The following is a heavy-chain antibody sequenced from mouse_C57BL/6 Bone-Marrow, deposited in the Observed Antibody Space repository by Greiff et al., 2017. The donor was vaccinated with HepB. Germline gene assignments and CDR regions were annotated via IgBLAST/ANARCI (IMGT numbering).Heavy chain of an antibody. Sequence: EVQLVESGGGLVKPGGSLKLSCAASGFTFSSYTMSWVRQTPEKRLEWVATISGGGGNTYYPDSVKGRFTISRDNAKNTLYLQRSSLRSEDTALYYCARNYYGSSWAYWGQGTLVTVSA. V-gene: IGHV5-9*01. CDR2: ISGGGGNT. D-gene: IGHD1-1*01. CDR3: ARNYYGSSWAY. CDR1: GFTFSSYT. J-gene: IGHJ3*01.